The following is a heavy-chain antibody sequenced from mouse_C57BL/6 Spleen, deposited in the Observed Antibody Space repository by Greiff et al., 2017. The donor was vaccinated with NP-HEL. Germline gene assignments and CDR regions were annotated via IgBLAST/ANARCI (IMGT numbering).Heavy chain of an antibody. D-gene: IGHD1-1*01. V-gene: IGHV1-82*01. CDR1: GYAFSSSW. CDR2: IYPGDGDT. CDR3: ARRDSHYYGSSPFDY. Sequence: QVQLKQPGPELVKPGASVKISCKASGYAFSSSWMNWVKQRPGKGLEWIGRIYPGDGDTNYNGKFKGKATLTADKSSSTAYMQLSSLTSEDSAVYFCARRDSHYYGSSPFDYWGQGTTLTVSS. J-gene: IGHJ2*01.